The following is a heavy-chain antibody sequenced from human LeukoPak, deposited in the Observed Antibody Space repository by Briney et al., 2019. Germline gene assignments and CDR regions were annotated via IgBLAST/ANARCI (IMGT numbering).Heavy chain of an antibody. CDR2: FYYSGST. J-gene: IGHJ4*02. V-gene: IGHV4-39*01. D-gene: IGHD3-10*01. CDR3: ARLRAYYYGSGRVYYFDY. CDR1: GGSISSSSYY. Sequence: SETLSLTCTVSGGSISSSSYYWGWIRQPPGKGLEWIGSFYYSGSTYYNPSLKSQVTISVDTSKNQFSLKLSSVTAADTAVYYCARLRAYYYGSGRVYYFDYWGQGTLVTVSS.